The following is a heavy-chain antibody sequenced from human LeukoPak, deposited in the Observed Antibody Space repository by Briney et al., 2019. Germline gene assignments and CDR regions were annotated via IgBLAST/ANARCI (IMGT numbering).Heavy chain of an antibody. V-gene: IGHV4-59*12. D-gene: IGHD4-23*01. CDR3: ARVGYGGNSGN. J-gene: IGHJ4*02. Sequence: SETLSLTCTVSGGSISSYYWSWIRQPPGKGLEWIGYIYYSGSTNYNPSLKSRVTISVDTSKNQFSLKLSSVSAADTAVYYCARVGYGGNSGNWGQGTLVTVSS. CDR2: IYYSGST. CDR1: GGSISSYY.